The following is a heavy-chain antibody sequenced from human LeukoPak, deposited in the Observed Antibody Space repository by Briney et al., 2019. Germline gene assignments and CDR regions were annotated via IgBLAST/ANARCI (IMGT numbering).Heavy chain of an antibody. D-gene: IGHD1-26*01. Sequence: GGPLRLPCAASGFTFSSYCMNWVRQAPGRGLEGVSYISTSGSAIYYADSVKGRFSISRDNAKYSLFLQVNSLRAEDTAVYYCARGGLGSWTFDSWGQGTLVTVSS. CDR3: ARGGLGSWTFDS. CDR1: GFTFSSYC. CDR2: ISTSGSAI. V-gene: IGHV3-48*04. J-gene: IGHJ4*02.